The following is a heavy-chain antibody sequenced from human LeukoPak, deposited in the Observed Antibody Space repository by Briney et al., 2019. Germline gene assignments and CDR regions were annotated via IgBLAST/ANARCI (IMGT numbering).Heavy chain of an antibody. V-gene: IGHV1-69*05. CDR3: ARDRPGYGDLIDY. Sequence: GASVKVSCKASGYTFTSYGISWVRQAPGQGLEWMGRIIPIFGTANYAQKFQGRVTITTDESTSTAYMELSSLRSEDTAVYYCARDRPGYGDLIDYWGQGTLVTVSS. CDR2: IIPIFGTA. CDR1: GYTFTSYG. D-gene: IGHD4-17*01. J-gene: IGHJ4*02.